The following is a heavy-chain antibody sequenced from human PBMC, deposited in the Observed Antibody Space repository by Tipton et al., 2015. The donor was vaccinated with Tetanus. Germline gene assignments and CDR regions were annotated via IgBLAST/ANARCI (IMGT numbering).Heavy chain of an antibody. Sequence: GLVKPSETLSLTCTVSGGSFSLYYWNWVRQSPGKGLEWIGEISHSGSSSYSPSLKNRVTISVDTSKNQFSLRLRSVAAADTAVYYCARGGRDAYNNPLGAFDVWGRGTTVTVSS. J-gene: IGHJ3*01. D-gene: IGHD5-24*01. CDR2: ISHSGSS. CDR1: GGSFSLYY. CDR3: ARGGRDAYNNPLGAFDV. V-gene: IGHV4-34*01.